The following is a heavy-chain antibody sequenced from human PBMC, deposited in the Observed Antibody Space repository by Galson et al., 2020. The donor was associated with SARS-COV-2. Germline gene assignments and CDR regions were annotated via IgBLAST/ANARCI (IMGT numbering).Heavy chain of an antibody. J-gene: IGHJ4*02. V-gene: IGHV3-7*01. D-gene: IGHD5-12*01. CDR3: ATGRDGYHN. Sequence: GGSLRLSCATSGFTSSGSWLSWIRQAPGKGLEWVANTKQDGSEKHLVDSVKGRFTISSDNAKNSVYLQMNSLRVEDTAFYYCATGRDGYHNWGQGTLVTVSS. CDR2: TKQDGSEK. CDR1: GFTSSGSW.